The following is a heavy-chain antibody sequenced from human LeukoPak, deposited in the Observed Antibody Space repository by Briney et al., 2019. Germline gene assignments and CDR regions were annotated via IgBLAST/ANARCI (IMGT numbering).Heavy chain of an antibody. J-gene: IGHJ4*02. D-gene: IGHD6-6*01. CDR2: IRYDGSNK. CDR1: GFIFSNYA. CDR3: AEAIHSSSSGVVDY. Sequence: PGGSLRLSCAASGFIFSNYAMHWVRQAPGKGLEWVTFIRYDGSNKYYAESVKGRFTISRDNSKNTLYLQMNSLRAEDTAVYYCAEAIHSSSSGVVDYWGQGTLVTVSS. V-gene: IGHV3-30*02.